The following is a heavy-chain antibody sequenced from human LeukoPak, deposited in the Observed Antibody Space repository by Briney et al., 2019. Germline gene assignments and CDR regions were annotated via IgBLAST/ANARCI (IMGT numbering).Heavy chain of an antibody. D-gene: IGHD6-19*01. CDR1: GYTFTSYG. Sequence: ASVKVSCKASGYTFTSYGISWVRQAPGQGLEGMGWISAYNGNTNYAQKLQGRVTMTTDTSTSTAYMELRSLRSDDTAVYYCARDMHTVDGTEPFDYWGQGTLVTVSS. V-gene: IGHV1-18*01. J-gene: IGHJ4*02. CDR2: ISAYNGNT. CDR3: ARDMHTVDGTEPFDY.